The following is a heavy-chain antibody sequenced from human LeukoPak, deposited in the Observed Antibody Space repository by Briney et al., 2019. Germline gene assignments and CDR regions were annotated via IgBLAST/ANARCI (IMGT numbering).Heavy chain of an antibody. CDR3: ASLGYCSSTSCYTDRLMDV. V-gene: IGHV3-21*01. D-gene: IGHD2-2*02. CDR1: GFTFSSYW. Sequence: PGGSLRLSCAASGFTFSSYWMNWVRQAPGKGLEWVSSISSSSSYIYYADSVKGRFTLSRDNAKNSLYLQMNSLRAEDTAVYYCASLGYCSSTSCYTDRLMDVWGKGTTVTVSS. CDR2: ISSSSSYI. J-gene: IGHJ6*03.